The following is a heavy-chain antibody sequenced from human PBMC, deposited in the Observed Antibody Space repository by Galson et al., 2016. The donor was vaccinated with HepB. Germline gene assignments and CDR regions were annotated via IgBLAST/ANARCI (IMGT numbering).Heavy chain of an antibody. Sequence: SLRLSCAASGFTFSSYSMNWVRQAPGKGLERVSYISRSTSTNYYADAVHSRSTISRDNAKNSLYLQMNSLRAEDTALYYCARGRGSNWRDAFDIWGQGTMVTVSS. CDR2: ISRSTSTN. D-gene: IGHD6-13*01. V-gene: IGHV3-48*01. CDR1: GFTFSSYS. J-gene: IGHJ3*02. CDR3: ARGRGSNWRDAFDI.